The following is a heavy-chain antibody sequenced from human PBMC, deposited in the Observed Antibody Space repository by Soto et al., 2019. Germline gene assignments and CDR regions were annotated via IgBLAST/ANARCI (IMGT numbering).Heavy chain of an antibody. V-gene: IGHV3-30*18. Sequence: RGSLRLSCAASGFTFSSYGMHWVRQAPGKGLEWVAVISYDGSNKYYADSVKGRFTISRDNSKNTVYLQMNSLRDEDTAVYYCAKGGAEYDFWSGQFDYWGQGT. D-gene: IGHD3-3*01. CDR3: AKGGAEYDFWSGQFDY. CDR2: ISYDGSNK. CDR1: GFTFSSYG. J-gene: IGHJ4*02.